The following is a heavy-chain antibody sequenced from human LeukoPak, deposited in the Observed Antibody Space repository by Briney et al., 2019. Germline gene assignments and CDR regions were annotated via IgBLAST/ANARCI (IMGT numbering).Heavy chain of an antibody. CDR2: INPSGGST. V-gene: IGHV1-46*01. Sequence: RASVTVACKASGYTFTSYYMHWVRQAPGQGLEWMGIINPSGGSTSYAQKFQGRVTMTRDTSTSTVYMELSSLRSEDTAVYYCARVLPDCSGTSCSNWFDPWGQGTLVTVSS. J-gene: IGHJ5*02. CDR3: ARVLPDCSGTSCSNWFDP. CDR1: GYTFTSYY. D-gene: IGHD2-2*01.